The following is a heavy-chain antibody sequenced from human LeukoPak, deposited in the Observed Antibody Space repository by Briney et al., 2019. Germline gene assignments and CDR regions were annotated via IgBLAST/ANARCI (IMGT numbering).Heavy chain of an antibody. CDR1: GGSISSSSYY. V-gene: IGHV4-39*01. CDR2: IYYSGST. J-gene: IGHJ4*02. D-gene: IGHD1-26*01. Sequence: PSETLSLTCTVTGGSISSSSYYWGWIRQPPGKGLEWIGSIYYSGSTYYNPSLESRVTISVDRSKNQFSLKLSSVTAADTAVYYGARVTGATTGFTDYWGQGTLVTVSS. CDR3: ARVTGATTGFTDY.